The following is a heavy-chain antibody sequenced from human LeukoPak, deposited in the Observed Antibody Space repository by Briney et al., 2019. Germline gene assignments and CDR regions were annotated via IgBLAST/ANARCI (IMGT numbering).Heavy chain of an antibody. CDR1: GLTFSNSA. Sequence: PGGSLRLSCAASGLTFSNSAMSWVRQAPGKGLEWVSAISVGSDVIYYADSVKGRFAISRDDSKHTVYLQMDSLRAEDTAVYYCAKSHVSTATGTGRYFDYWGQGTLVTVSS. D-gene: IGHD3-9*01. CDR3: AKSHVSTATGTGRYFDY. V-gene: IGHV3-23*01. J-gene: IGHJ4*02. CDR2: ISVGSDVI.